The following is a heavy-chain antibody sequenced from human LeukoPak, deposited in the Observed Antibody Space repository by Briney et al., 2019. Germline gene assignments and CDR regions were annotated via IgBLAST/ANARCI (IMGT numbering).Heavy chain of an antibody. Sequence: GESLKISCKGSGYSFTNNWIGWVRQMPGKGLEWMGIIYPGDSDTRYSPSFQGQVTISADKSISTAYLQWSRLKASDTAMYYCARHDSSSWYFDYWGQGTLVTVSS. CDR3: ARHDSSSWYFDY. V-gene: IGHV5-51*01. CDR1: GYSFTNNW. J-gene: IGHJ4*02. CDR2: IYPGDSDT. D-gene: IGHD6-13*01.